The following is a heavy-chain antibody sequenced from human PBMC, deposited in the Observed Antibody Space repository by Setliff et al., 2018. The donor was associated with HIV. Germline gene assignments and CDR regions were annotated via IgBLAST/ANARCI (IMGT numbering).Heavy chain of an antibody. CDR1: GFTFGDYA. D-gene: IGHD5-18*01. Sequence: PGGSLRLSCTASGFTFGDYAMSWVRQAPGKGLEWVGSIRSKAYGGTTEYAASVKDRFTVSRDDSKSIAYLQINSLKTEDTAVYYCTRDKGYAFDIWGQGTMVTVSS. V-gene: IGHV3-49*04. CDR3: TRDKGYAFDI. J-gene: IGHJ3*02. CDR2: IRSKAYGGTT.